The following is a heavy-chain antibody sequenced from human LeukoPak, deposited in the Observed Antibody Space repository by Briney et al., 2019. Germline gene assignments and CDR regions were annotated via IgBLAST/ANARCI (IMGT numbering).Heavy chain of an antibody. CDR3: AREGRCGGDCYYDY. Sequence: PGGSLRLSCAASGFTFSSYGMHWVRQAPGKGLEWVAVIWYDGSNKYYADSVKGRFTISRDNSKNTLYLQMNSLRAEDTAVYYCAREGRCGGDCYYDYSGQGTLVTVSS. CDR1: GFTFSSYG. D-gene: IGHD2-21*02. V-gene: IGHV3-33*01. J-gene: IGHJ4*02. CDR2: IWYDGSNK.